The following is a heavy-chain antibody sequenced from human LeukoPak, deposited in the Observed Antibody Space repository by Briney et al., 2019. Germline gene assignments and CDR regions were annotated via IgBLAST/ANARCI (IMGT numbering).Heavy chain of an antibody. CDR1: GGSISSYY. Sequence: PSETLSLTCTVSGGSISSYYWSWIRQPPGKGLEWIGYIYYRGSTNYNPSLKSRVTISAGTSKNQFSLTLSSVTAPDTAVYYCARGWNSAPDYWGQGTLVTVSS. CDR3: ARGWNSAPDY. CDR2: IYYRGST. J-gene: IGHJ4*02. V-gene: IGHV4-59*01. D-gene: IGHD1-7*01.